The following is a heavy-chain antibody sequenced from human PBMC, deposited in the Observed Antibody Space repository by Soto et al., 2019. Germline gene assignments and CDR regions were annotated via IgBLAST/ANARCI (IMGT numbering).Heavy chain of an antibody. CDR1: GGTFSSYA. V-gene: IGHV1-69*06. CDR3: ARCCRVQLGLFAQDYYYCGMDV. CDR2: IIPIFGTA. D-gene: IGHD5-18*01. Sequence: QVQLVQSGAEVKKPGSSVKVSCKASGGTFSSYAISWVRQAPGQGLEWMGGIIPIFGTANYAQKFQGRVTITADKAPSTAYMELSSLRAEDTAVYYCARCCRVQLGLFAQDYYYCGMDVWGQGTTVTVSS. J-gene: IGHJ6*02.